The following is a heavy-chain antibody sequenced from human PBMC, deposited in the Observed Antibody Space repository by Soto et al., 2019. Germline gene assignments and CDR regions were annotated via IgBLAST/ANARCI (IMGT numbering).Heavy chain of an antibody. J-gene: IGHJ6*02. CDR3: ARQGVDTAMVSIGMDV. D-gene: IGHD5-18*01. CDR1: GYSFTSYW. CDR2: IYPGDSDT. Sequence: PGESLKISCKGSGYSFTSYWIGWVRQMPGKGLEWMGIIYPGDSDTRYSPSFQGQVTISADKSISTAYLQWSSLKASDTAMYYCARQGVDTAMVSIGMDVWGQGTTVTVSS. V-gene: IGHV5-51*01.